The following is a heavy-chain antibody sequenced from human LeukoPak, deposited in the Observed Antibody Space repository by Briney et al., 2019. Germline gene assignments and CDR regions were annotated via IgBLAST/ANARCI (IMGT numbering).Heavy chain of an antibody. J-gene: IGHJ3*02. V-gene: IGHV3-7*03. D-gene: IGHD6-6*01. Sequence: AGGSLRLSCAVSGFTFSSYWMSWVRQAPGKGLEWVANIKQEGSEKTYVDSVKGRLTISRDNAQNSLYLQMNSLRAEDTAVYYCARVYSSTSGKNAFDIWGQGTMVTVSS. CDR3: ARVYSSTSGKNAFDI. CDR2: IKQEGSEK. CDR1: GFTFSSYW.